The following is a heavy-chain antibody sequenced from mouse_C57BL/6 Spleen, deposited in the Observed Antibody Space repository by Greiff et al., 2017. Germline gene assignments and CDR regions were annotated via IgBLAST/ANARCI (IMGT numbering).Heavy chain of an antibody. CDR2: IWSGGST. J-gene: IGHJ3*01. V-gene: IGHV2-2*01. D-gene: IGHD1-1*01. CDR1: GFSLTSYG. CDR3: ARDYGSSGGFAY. Sequence: VHLVESGPGLVQPSQSLSITCTVSGFSLTSYGVHWVRQSPGKGLEWLGVIWSGGSTDYNAAFISRLSISKDNSKSQVFFKMNSLQADDTAIYFCARDYGSSGGFAYWGQGTLVTVSA.